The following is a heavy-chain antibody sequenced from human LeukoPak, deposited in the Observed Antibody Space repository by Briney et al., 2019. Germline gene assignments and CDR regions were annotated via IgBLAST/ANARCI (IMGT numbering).Heavy chain of an antibody. CDR3: TRQRGSYSSGTYSFDY. J-gene: IGHJ4*02. CDR2: INHSGGT. D-gene: IGHD3-10*01. Sequence: PSETLSLTCAVYGGSFSGYYWSWIRQPPGKGLEWIGEINHSGGTNYNPSLKSRVTISVDTSKNQFSLKLSSVTAADTAVYYCTRQRGSYSSGTYSFDYWGQGTLVTVSS. CDR1: GGSFSGYY. V-gene: IGHV4-34*01.